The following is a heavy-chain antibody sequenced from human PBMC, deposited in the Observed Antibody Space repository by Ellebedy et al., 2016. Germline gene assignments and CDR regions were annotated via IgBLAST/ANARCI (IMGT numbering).Heavy chain of an antibody. J-gene: IGHJ3*02. D-gene: IGHD1-20*01. V-gene: IGHV3-30-3*01. CDR3: ARVGLTGTPNFDI. Sequence: GESLKISCAASGFTFSSYAMHWVRQAPGKGLEWVAVMSYDGSNKYYADSVKGRFTISRDNSKNTLYLQMNSLRAEDTAVYYCARVGLTGTPNFDIWGQGTMVTVSS. CDR2: MSYDGSNK. CDR1: GFTFSSYA.